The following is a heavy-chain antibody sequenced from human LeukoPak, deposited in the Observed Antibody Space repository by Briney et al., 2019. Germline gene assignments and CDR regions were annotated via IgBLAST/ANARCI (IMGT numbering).Heavy chain of an antibody. CDR2: ISTSGNII. J-gene: IGHJ6*03. CDR3: ARDATTEIGTVYMDV. V-gene: IGHV3-48*04. Sequence: GGSLRLSCAASGFTFSSYAMSWVRQAPGKGLEWVLHISTSGNIIHYADSVKGRFTISRDNAKNSLYLQMNSLRAEDTALYFCARDATTEIGTVYMDVWGKGTTVTISS. D-gene: IGHD1-1*01. CDR1: GFTFSSYA.